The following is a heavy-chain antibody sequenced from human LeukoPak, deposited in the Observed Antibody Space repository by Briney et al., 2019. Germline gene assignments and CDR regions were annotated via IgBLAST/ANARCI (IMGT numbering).Heavy chain of an antibody. D-gene: IGHD3-22*01. CDR3: ARAVTMIVVDNFDY. J-gene: IGHJ4*02. CDR1: GGSISSSSYY. V-gene: IGHV4-39*07. Sequence: SETLSLTCTVSGGSISSSSYYWGWIRQPPGKGLEWIGSIYYSGSTYYNPSLKSRVTISVDTSKNQFSLKLSSVTAADTAVYYCARAVTMIVVDNFDYWGQGTLVTVSS. CDR2: IYYSGST.